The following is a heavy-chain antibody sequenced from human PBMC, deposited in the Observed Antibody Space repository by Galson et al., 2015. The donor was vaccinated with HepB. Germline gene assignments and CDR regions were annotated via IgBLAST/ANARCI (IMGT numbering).Heavy chain of an antibody. CDR3: ASHQAYCSSTSCSSPLWFDP. CDR2: IIPILGIA. Sequence: SVKVSCKASGGTFSSYAISWVRQAPGQGLEWMGRIIPILGIANYAQKFQGRVTITADKSTSTAYMELSSLRSEDTAVYYCASHQAYCSSTSCSSPLWFDPWGQGTLVTVSS. D-gene: IGHD2-2*01. CDR1: GGTFSSYA. J-gene: IGHJ5*02. V-gene: IGHV1-69*04.